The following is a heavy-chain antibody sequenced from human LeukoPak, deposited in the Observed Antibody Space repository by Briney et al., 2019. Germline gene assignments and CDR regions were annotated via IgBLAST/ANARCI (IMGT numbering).Heavy chain of an antibody. Sequence: SETLSLTCTVSGYSISSGYYGAWIRQPPGQGLEWIGSIFHTATTYYNPSLKSRVTISVDTSKNQFSLKLSSVTAADTAVYYCARGLRQLWFGPLNWFDPWGQGTLVTVSS. V-gene: IGHV4-38-2*02. J-gene: IGHJ5*02. CDR3: ARGLRQLWFGPLNWFDP. D-gene: IGHD3-10*01. CDR2: IFHTATT. CDR1: GYSISSGYY.